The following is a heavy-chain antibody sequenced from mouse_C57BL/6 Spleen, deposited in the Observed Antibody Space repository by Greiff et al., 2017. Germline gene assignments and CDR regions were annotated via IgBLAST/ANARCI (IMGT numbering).Heavy chain of an antibody. Sequence: EVQGVESGPELVKPGASVKISCKASGYSFTGYYMNWVKQSPEKSLEWIGEINPSTGGTTYNQKFKAKATLTVDKSSSTAYMQLKSLTSEDSAVYYCARWDERFDYWGQGTTLTVSS. V-gene: IGHV1-42*01. CDR1: GYSFTGYY. CDR2: INPSTGGT. J-gene: IGHJ2*01. D-gene: IGHD4-1*01. CDR3: ARWDERFDY.